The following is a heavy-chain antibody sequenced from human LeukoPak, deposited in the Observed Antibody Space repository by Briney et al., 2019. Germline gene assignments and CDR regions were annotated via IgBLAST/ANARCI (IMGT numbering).Heavy chain of an antibody. D-gene: IGHD3-22*01. CDR1: GFTFGSYG. V-gene: IGHV3-33*06. Sequence: GGSLRLSCAASGFTFGSYGMHWVRQAPGKGLEWVAVIWYDGSNKYYADSVKGRFTISRDNSKNTLYLQMNSLRAEDTAVYYCAKGWRYDSSGYLMVYWGQGTLVTVSS. J-gene: IGHJ4*02. CDR2: IWYDGSNK. CDR3: AKGWRYDSSGYLMVY.